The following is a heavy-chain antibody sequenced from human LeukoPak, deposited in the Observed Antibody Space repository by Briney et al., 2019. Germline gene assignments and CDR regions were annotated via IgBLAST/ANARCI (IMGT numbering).Heavy chain of an antibody. V-gene: IGHV1-2*02. J-gene: IGHJ4*02. CDR2: INLNSGGT. CDR1: GYPFTAYY. CDR3: ARGGKQWLIPGY. D-gene: IGHD6-19*01. Sequence: ASVKVSCKAFGYPFTAYYMHWVRQAPGQGLEWMGWINLNSGGTNYAQKFQGRVTMTRDTSISTAYMELNSLRLDDTAVYFCARGGKQWLIPGYWGQGTLVTVSS.